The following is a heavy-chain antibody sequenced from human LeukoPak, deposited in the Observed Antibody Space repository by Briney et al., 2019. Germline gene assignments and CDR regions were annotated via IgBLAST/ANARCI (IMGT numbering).Heavy chain of an antibody. Sequence: GESLKISCKGSGYSFTSYWIGWVRQMPGKGLEWMGIIYPGDSDTRYSPSFQGQVTISADKSISTAYPQWSSLKASDTAMYYCARHPHDSSGYYDYWGQGTLVTVSS. V-gene: IGHV5-51*01. CDR1: GYSFTSYW. D-gene: IGHD3-22*01. CDR3: ARHPHDSSGYYDY. CDR2: IYPGDSDT. J-gene: IGHJ4*02.